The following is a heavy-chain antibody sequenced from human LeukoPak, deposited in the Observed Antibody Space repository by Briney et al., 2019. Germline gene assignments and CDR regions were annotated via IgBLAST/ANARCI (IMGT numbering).Heavy chain of an antibody. Sequence: GGSLRLSCAAPGFTFSSYWMHWVRQAPGEGLVWVSRINSDGSSTSYADSMKGRFTISRDNAKNTLYLQMNSLRAEDTAVYYCARDPGVRGFDPWGQGTLVTVSS. D-gene: IGHD3-10*01. CDR3: ARDPGVRGFDP. CDR2: INSDGSST. V-gene: IGHV3-74*01. CDR1: GFTFSSYW. J-gene: IGHJ5*02.